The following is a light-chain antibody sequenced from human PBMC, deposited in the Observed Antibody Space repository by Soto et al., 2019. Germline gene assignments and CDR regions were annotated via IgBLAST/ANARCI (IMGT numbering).Light chain of an antibody. Sequence: DIQMTQSPSSLSASVGDRVTITCRASQSVGNYLNWYQQKPGQAPNLVIYAATSLQSGVPTRFSCRGSAIDFTLTIRSLQPEVFATYYCQQSYSPLSFTFGQGTKLEIK. J-gene: IGKJ2*01. CDR1: QSVGNY. CDR3: QQSYSPLSFT. CDR2: AAT. V-gene: IGKV1-39*01.